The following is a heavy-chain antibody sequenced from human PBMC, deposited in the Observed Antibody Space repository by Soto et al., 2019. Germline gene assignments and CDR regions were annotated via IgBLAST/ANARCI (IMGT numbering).Heavy chain of an antibody. CDR1: GDSISSYY. CDR3: AIVVVTASEDYFDY. J-gene: IGHJ4*02. V-gene: IGHV4-59*01. CDR2: ISYSGNT. Sequence: ETLSLTCTVSGDSISSYYWSWIRQPPGKGLEWIGYISYSGNTNYNPSLKSRVTISVDTSKNQFSLNLSSVTAADTAVYYCAIVVVTASEDYFDYWGQGTLVTVSS. D-gene: IGHD2-21*02.